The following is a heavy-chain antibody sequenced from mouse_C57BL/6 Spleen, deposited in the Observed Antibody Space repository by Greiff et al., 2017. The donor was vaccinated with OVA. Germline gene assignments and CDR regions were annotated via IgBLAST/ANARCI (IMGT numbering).Heavy chain of an antibody. Sequence: EVMLVESGGDLVKPGGSLKLSCAASGFTFSSYGMSWVRQTPDKRLEWVATISSGGSYTYYPDSVKGRFTISRDNAKNTLYLQMSSLKSEDTAMYYCARQTGTDYFDDWGQGTTLTVSS. D-gene: IGHD4-1*01. CDR1: GFTFSSYG. V-gene: IGHV5-6*01. J-gene: IGHJ2*01. CDR2: ISSGGSYT. CDR3: ARQTGTDYFDD.